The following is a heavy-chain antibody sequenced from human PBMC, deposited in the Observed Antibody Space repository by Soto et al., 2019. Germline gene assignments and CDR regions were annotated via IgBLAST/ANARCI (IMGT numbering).Heavy chain of an antibody. V-gene: IGHV4-4*02. Sequence: QVQLQESGPGLVKPSGTLSLTCAVSGGSFTSNNWWTWVRQPPGQGLEWIGEIYRTGSPNYNPSLKRRVTISLDKSENQSSPKVPSMPAAYTAVDYWASRDPGTSVDYWGQGTLVTVAS. CDR2: IYRTGSP. CDR3: ASRDPGTSVDY. CDR1: GGSFTSNNW. J-gene: IGHJ4*02. D-gene: IGHD1-7*01.